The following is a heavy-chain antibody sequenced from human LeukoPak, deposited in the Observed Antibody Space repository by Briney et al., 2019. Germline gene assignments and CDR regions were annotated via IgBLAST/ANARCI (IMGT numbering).Heavy chain of an antibody. CDR3: ARHPGPPSFFDY. V-gene: IGHV4-31*03. CDR1: GGSISSGGYY. J-gene: IGHJ4*02. CDR2: IYYSGST. Sequence: PSETLSLTCTVSGGSISSGGYYWSWIRQHPGKGLEWIGYIYYSGSTYYNPSLKSRVTISVDTSKNQFSLKLSSVTAADTAVYYCARHPGPPSFFDYWGQGTLVTVSS.